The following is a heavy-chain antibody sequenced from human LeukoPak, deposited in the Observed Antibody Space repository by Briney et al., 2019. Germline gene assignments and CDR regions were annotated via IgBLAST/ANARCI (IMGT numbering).Heavy chain of an antibody. V-gene: IGHV4-59*08. CDR3: ARHDSSAWYGGVDH. Sequence: SETLSLTCTVSGGSIRSYYWSWIRQPPGKGLEWIGYIYYSGSTNYNPSLKSRVTISVDTSKNQFSLKLSSVTAADTAVYYCARHDSSAWYGGVDHWGQGTLVTVSS. J-gene: IGHJ4*02. CDR2: IYYSGST. CDR1: GGSIRSYY. D-gene: IGHD6-19*01.